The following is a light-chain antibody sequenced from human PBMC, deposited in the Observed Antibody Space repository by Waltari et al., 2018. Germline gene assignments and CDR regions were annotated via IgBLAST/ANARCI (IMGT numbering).Light chain of an antibody. J-gene: IGLJ3*02. CDR1: SGHRSNI. CDR2: VNSDGSH. V-gene: IGLV4-69*01. Sequence: QLVLTQSPSASASLGASAKLTCTLSSGHRSNIIAWPQQQPGKGPRYLMKVNSDGSHSKGDEMPDRFSGSSSGAERYLTISTVQSEDEADYYCQTGGHGTWVFGGGTKLTVL. CDR3: QTGGHGTWV.